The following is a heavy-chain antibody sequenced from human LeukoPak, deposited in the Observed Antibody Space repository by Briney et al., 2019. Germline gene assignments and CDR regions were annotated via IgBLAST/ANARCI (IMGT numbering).Heavy chain of an antibody. Sequence: ASVKVSRKASGGTFSSYAISWVRQAPGQGLEWMGRIIPILGIANYAQKFQGRVTITADKSTSTAYMELSSLRSEDTAVYYCNIVVVPAATTHNYYYYGMDVWGQGTTVTVSS. CDR1: GGTFSSYA. D-gene: IGHD2-2*01. CDR2: IIPILGIA. CDR3: NIVVVPAATTHNYYYYGMDV. V-gene: IGHV1-69*04. J-gene: IGHJ6*02.